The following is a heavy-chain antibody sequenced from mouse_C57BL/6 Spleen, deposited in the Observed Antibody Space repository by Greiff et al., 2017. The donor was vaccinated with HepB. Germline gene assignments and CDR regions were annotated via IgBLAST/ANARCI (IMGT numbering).Heavy chain of an antibody. D-gene: IGHD2-4*01. J-gene: IGHJ4*01. CDR3: ARTIYYDYDDGSYAMDY. V-gene: IGHV1-63*01. Sequence: VKLQQSGAELVRPGTSVKMSCKASGYTFTNYWIGWAKQRPGHGLEWIGDIYPGGGYTNYNEKFKGKATLTADKSSSTAYMQFSSLTSEDSAIYYCARTIYYDYDDGSYAMDYWGQGTSVTVSS. CDR1: GYTFTNYW. CDR2: IYPGGGYT.